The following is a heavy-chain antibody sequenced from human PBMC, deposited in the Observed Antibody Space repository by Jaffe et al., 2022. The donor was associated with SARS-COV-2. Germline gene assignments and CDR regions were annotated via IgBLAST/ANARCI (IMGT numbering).Heavy chain of an antibody. CDR1: GYTFTSYY. Sequence: QVQLVQSGAEVKKPGASVKVSCKASGYTFTSYYMHWVRQAPGQGLEWMGIINPSGGSTSYAQKLQGRVTMTRDTSTSTVYMELSSLRSEDTAVYYCARDISETNKETHFDYWGQGTLVTVSS. CDR3: ARDISETNKETHFDY. J-gene: IGHJ4*02. V-gene: IGHV1-46*04. D-gene: IGHD2-8*01. CDR2: INPSGGST.